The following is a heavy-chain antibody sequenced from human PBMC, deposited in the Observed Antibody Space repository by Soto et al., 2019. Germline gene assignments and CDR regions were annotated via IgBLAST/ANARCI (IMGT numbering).Heavy chain of an antibody. J-gene: IGHJ4*02. V-gene: IGHV1-69*01. D-gene: IGHD5-18*01. Sequence: QVQLVQSGAEVKKPGSSVKVSCKASGCTFSSYAISWVRQAPGQGLEWMGGIIPIFGTANYAQKFQGRVTITADESTSTAYMELSSLRSEETAVYYCARGGRATAMVPDGYFDYWGQGTLVTVSS. CDR2: IIPIFGTA. CDR3: ARGGRATAMVPDGYFDY. CDR1: GCTFSSYA.